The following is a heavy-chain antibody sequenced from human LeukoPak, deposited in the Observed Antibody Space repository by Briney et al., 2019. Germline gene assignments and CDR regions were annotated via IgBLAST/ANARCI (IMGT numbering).Heavy chain of an antibody. Sequence: NPSETLSLTCTVSGGSISSYYWSWIRQPAGKGLEWIGRIYTSGSTNYNPSLKSRVTMSVDTSKNQFSLKLSSVTAADTAVYYCAREPSYSSSWYYFDYWGQGTLVTVSS. CDR2: IYTSGST. J-gene: IGHJ4*02. D-gene: IGHD6-13*01. V-gene: IGHV4-4*07. CDR1: GGSISSYY. CDR3: AREPSYSSSWYYFDY.